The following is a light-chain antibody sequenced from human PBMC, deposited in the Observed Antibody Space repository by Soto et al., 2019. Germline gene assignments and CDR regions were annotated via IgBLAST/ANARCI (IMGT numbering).Light chain of an antibody. J-gene: IGKJ4*01. CDR1: QSVSRIY. V-gene: IGKV3D-15*01. CDR2: DAS. Sequence: EILLTQSPGTLSLSPGERATLSCRAGQSVSRIYLAWYQQNHGQAPRLLIYDASTRATGFPARFSGSGYGTEFTITISSLQSEDFAVYYCQQYNNWPLTFGGGTKVDIK. CDR3: QQYNNWPLT.